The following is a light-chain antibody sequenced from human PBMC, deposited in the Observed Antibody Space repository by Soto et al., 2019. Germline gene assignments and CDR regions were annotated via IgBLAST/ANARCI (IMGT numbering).Light chain of an antibody. Sequence: DIQMTQSPSSLSASVGDRVTITCRASQTISTYLNWYQQKPGKAPRLLIYDASSLLSGVPSRFSGSGSGTDFTRPIASLQPEDFSTYYCQQSDRTPYTFGQGPKVEI. V-gene: IGKV1-39*01. CDR2: DAS. CDR1: QTISTY. CDR3: QQSDRTPYT. J-gene: IGKJ2*01.